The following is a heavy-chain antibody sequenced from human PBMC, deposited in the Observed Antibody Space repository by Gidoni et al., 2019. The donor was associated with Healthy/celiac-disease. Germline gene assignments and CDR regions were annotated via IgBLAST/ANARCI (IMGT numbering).Heavy chain of an antibody. V-gene: IGHV4-34*01. CDR1: SGSFSGYY. D-gene: IGHD3-16*01. Sequence: QVQLQQWGAGLLKPSETLCRTCAVYSGSFSGYYWSWIRQPPGKGLEWIGEINHSGSTNYNPSLKSRVTISVDTSKNQFSLKLSSVTAADTAVYYCARPGLRSTLKFDYWGQGTLVTVSS. CDR2: INHSGST. J-gene: IGHJ4*02. CDR3: ARPGLRSTLKFDY.